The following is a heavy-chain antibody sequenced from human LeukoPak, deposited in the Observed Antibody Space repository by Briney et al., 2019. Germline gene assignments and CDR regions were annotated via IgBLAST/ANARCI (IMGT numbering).Heavy chain of an antibody. CDR1: GFTFSSYS. Sequence: GGSLRLSCAASGFTFSSYSMNWVRQAPGEGLKWVSSISSSSSYIYYADSVKGRFTISRDNAKNSLYLQMNSLRAEDTAVYYCARDGSLSGGWGQGTMVTVSS. J-gene: IGHJ3*01. CDR2: ISSSSSYI. CDR3: ARDGSLSGG. V-gene: IGHV3-21*01. D-gene: IGHD1-26*01.